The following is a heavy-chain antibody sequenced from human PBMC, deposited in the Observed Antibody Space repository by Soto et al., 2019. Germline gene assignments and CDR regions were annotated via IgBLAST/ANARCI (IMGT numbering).Heavy chain of an antibody. CDR3: ARQHCSSTSCYLGKDG. CDR2: IDPSDSYT. J-gene: IGHJ6*02. D-gene: IGHD2-2*01. CDR1: GYSFTSYW. V-gene: IGHV5-10-1*01. Sequence: GESLKISCKGSGYSFTSYWISWVRQMPGKGLEWMGRIDPSDSYTNYSPSFQGHVTVSADKSISTAYLQWSSLKASDTAMYYCARQHCSSTSCYLGKDGWGQGTTVTVSS.